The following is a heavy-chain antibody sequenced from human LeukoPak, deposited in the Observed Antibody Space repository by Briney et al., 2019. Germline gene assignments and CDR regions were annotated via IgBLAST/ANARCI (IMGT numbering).Heavy chain of an antibody. CDR2: IQYDGSNK. CDR3: ARDRTAYSYGTFFDY. Sequence: GGSLRLSCAASRFTFSIYGMHWVRQAPGKGLEWVTFIQYDGSNKYYADSVKGRFTISRDNSRNTVYLQMNSLRGEDTAVYYCARDRTAYSYGTFFDYWGQGTLVTASS. V-gene: IGHV3-30*02. J-gene: IGHJ4*02. CDR1: RFTFSIYG. D-gene: IGHD5-18*01.